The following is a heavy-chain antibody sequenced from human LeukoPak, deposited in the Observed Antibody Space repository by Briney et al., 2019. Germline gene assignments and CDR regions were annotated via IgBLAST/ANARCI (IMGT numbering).Heavy chain of an antibody. CDR2: ISSRSSYI. CDR1: GFTFSTYS. CDR3: AGSPYYDSSGYYDN. Sequence: GGSLRLSCAASGFTFSTYSMNWVRQAPGKGLEWVSSISSRSSYIYYADSVKGRFTISRDNAKNSLYLQMNSLRAEDTAVYYCAGSPYYDSSGYYDNWGQGTLVTVSS. J-gene: IGHJ4*02. D-gene: IGHD3-22*01. V-gene: IGHV3-21*01.